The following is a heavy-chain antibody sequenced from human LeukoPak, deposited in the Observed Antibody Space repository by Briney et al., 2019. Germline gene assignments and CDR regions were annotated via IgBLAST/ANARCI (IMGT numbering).Heavy chain of an antibody. J-gene: IGHJ3*01. CDR1: GGSISSSSYY. Sequence: SETLSLTCTVSGGSISSSSYYWGWIRQPPGKGLEWIGSIYYSGSTYYNPSLKSRVTISVDTSKNQFSLKLSSVTAADTAVYYCAREGQLERPDAFDLWGQETMVTVSS. V-gene: IGHV4-39*07. CDR3: AREGQLERPDAFDL. CDR2: IYYSGST. D-gene: IGHD1-1*01.